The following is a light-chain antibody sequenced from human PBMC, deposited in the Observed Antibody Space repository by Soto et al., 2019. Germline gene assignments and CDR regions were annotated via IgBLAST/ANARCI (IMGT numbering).Light chain of an antibody. CDR3: QQANSFPRT. Sequence: DIQMTQSPSSVSASVGDRVTITCRASHAISNWLAWYQQKLGKAPKLLIYAAFNLQTGVPPRFSGSGSGTDFTLTIRSLQPEDFATYYCQQANSFPRTFGQGTKLEIK. CDR2: AAF. CDR1: HAISNW. J-gene: IGKJ1*01. V-gene: IGKV1D-12*01.